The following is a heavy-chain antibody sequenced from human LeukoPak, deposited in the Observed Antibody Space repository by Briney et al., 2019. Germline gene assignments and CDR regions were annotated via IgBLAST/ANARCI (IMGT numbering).Heavy chain of an antibody. D-gene: IGHD3-3*01. CDR3: ARAYDFWSGYYPVYFDY. Sequence: ASVKVSCKASGYTFTSYYMHWVRQAPGQGLEWMGIINPSGGSTSYAQKFQGRVTITRDTSASTAYMELSSLRSEDTAVYYCARAYDFWSGYYPVYFDYWGQGTLVTVSS. V-gene: IGHV1-46*01. CDR2: INPSGGST. J-gene: IGHJ4*02. CDR1: GYTFTSYY.